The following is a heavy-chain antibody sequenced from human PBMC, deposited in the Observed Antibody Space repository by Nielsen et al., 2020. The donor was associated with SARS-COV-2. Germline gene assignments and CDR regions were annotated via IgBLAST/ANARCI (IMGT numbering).Heavy chain of an antibody. D-gene: IGHD3-9*01. CDR2: IIPILGIA. J-gene: IGHJ2*01. CDR1: GGTFSSYA. Sequence: SVKVSCKASGGTFSSYAISWVRQAPGQGLEWMGRIIPILGIANYAQKFQGRVTITADKSTSTAYMELSSLRSEDTAVYYCARDQVDPLRYFDWLRPAGDWYFDLWGRGTLVTVSS. CDR3: ARDQVDPLRYFDWLRPAGDWYFDL. V-gene: IGHV1-69*04.